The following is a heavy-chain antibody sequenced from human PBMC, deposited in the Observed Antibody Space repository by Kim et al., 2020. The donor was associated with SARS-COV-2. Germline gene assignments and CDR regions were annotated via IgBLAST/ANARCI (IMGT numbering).Heavy chain of an antibody. V-gene: IGHV3-23*01. CDR1: GFTFSSYS. D-gene: IGHD3-22*01. J-gene: IGHJ4*02. CDR2: ISGSGGST. CDR3: AKGADSSGSNGYFDY. Sequence: GGSLRLSCAASGFTFSSYSMSWVRQAPGKGLEWVSAISGSGGSTYYADSVKGRFTISRDNSKNTLYLQMNSLRAEDTAVYYCAKGADSSGSNGYFDYWGQGTLVTVSS.